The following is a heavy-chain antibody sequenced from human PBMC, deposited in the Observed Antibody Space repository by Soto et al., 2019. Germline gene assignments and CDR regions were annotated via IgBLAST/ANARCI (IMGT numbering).Heavy chain of an antibody. V-gene: IGHV1-18*01. D-gene: IGHD2-15*01. CDR2: ISAYNGNT. Sequence: GASVKVSCKASGYTFTSYGISWVRQAPGQGLEWMGWISAYNGNTNYAQKLQGRVTMTTDTSTSTAYMELRSLRSDDTAVYYCARGGCSGGSCYYYYGMDVWGQGTTVTVSS. CDR3: ARGGCSGGSCYYYYGMDV. CDR1: GYTFTSYG. J-gene: IGHJ6*02.